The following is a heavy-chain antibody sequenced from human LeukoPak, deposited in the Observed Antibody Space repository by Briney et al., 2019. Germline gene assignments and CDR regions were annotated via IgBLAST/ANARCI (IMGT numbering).Heavy chain of an antibody. CDR1: RFTFTNYS. Sequence: PGGSLRLSCAASRFTFTNYSMNWVRQAPGKGLEWVSSISSLSNYIYYADSVKGRFTISRDNAKNSLYLQMNSLRAEDTALYYCAGGGENSGFDYWGEGTLVIVSS. J-gene: IGHJ4*02. V-gene: IGHV3-21*01. CDR3: AGGGENSGFDY. D-gene: IGHD6-19*01. CDR2: ISSLSNYI.